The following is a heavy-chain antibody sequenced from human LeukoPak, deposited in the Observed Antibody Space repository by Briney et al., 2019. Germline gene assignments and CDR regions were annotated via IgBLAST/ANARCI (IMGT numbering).Heavy chain of an antibody. CDR1: GFTFSSYG. CDR2: ISYDGSNK. J-gene: IGHJ3*02. Sequence: GGSLRLSCAASGFTFSSYGMHWVRQAPGKGLEWVAVISYDGSNKYYADSAKGRFTISRDNAKNSLYLQMNSLRAEDTAVYYCARVLIFGVAQYAFDIWGQGTMVTVSS. V-gene: IGHV3-30*03. CDR3: ARVLIFGVAQYAFDI. D-gene: IGHD3-3*01.